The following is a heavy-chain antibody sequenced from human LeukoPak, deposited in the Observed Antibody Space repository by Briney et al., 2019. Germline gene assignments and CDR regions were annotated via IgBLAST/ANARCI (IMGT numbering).Heavy chain of an antibody. D-gene: IGHD3-16*02. CDR1: GYALTELS. Sequence: VASVTVSCKVSGYALTELSMHWVRQAPGKGLEWMGGFDPEDGETIYAQKFQGRVTMTEDTSTDTAYMELSSLRSEDTAVYYCATDFYVWGSYRSAPHPHYWGQGTLVTASS. V-gene: IGHV1-24*01. CDR3: ATDFYVWGSYRSAPHPHY. J-gene: IGHJ4*02. CDR2: FDPEDGET.